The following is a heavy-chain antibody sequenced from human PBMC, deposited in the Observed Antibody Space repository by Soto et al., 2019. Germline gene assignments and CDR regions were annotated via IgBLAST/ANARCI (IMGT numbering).Heavy chain of an antibody. J-gene: IGHJ4*02. CDR3: VRADSSGYYY. Sequence: QVQLVQSGAEVKKPGASVKVSCKASGYTFTKYYMHWVRQAAGQGLEWMGTINPNDVSTSYTQKLQDRVTMTRDTSTSTVYMELSSLRSEDTAVYYCVRADSSGYYYWGQGTLVTVSS. CDR2: INPNDVST. D-gene: IGHD3-22*01. V-gene: IGHV1-46*03. CDR1: GYTFTKYY.